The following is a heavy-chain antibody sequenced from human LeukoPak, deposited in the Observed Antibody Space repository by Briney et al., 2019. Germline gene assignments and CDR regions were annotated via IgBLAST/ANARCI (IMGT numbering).Heavy chain of an antibody. CDR2: IYHSGST. Sequence: SETLSLTCAVSGYSISSGYYWGWIRPPPGKGLEWIGSIYHSGSTYYNPSLKSRVTISVDTSKNQFSLKLSSVTAADTAVYYCASTNWGSGFDYWGQGTLVTVSS. J-gene: IGHJ4*02. CDR1: GYSISSGYY. V-gene: IGHV4-38-2*01. CDR3: ASTNWGSGFDY. D-gene: IGHD7-27*01.